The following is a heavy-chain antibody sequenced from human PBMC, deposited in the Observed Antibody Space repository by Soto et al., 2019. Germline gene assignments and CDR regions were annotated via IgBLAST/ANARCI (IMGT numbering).Heavy chain of an antibody. J-gene: IGHJ4*02. Sequence: GGSLRLSCAASGFTFSSYAMSWVRQAPGKGLEWVSAISGSGGSTYYADSVKGRFTISRDNSKNTLYLQMNSLRAEDTAVYYCAKTYYYDSSGYYWGVLGYRGQGTLVTVSS. CDR1: GFTFSSYA. CDR2: ISGSGGST. V-gene: IGHV3-23*01. D-gene: IGHD3-22*01. CDR3: AKTYYYDSSGYYWGVLGY.